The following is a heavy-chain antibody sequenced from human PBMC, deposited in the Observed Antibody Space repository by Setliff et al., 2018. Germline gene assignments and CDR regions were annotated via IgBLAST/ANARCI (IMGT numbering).Heavy chain of an antibody. CDR2: IYWDGDE. CDR1: GFSLSDFGVG. V-gene: IGHV2-5*02. D-gene: IGHD2-15*01. J-gene: IGHJ3*01. Sequence: SGPAGDPTQTLTLTCSFSGFSLSDFGVGVGWIRQPPGKAPEWLALIYWDGDEHYTPSLEKRLTITKDTSKNQLVLTVSNMDSMDTATYFCAYRRKMSARYDAFEVWGQGTLVTVSS. CDR3: AYRRKMSARYDAFEV.